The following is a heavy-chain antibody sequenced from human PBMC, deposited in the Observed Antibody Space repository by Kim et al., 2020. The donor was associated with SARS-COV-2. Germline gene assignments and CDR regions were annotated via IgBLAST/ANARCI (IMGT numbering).Heavy chain of an antibody. Sequence: SQKFQGRVTITRDTSASTAYMELSSLRSEDTAVYYCARGVKTYYYYGMDVWGQGTTVTVSS. V-gene: IGHV1-3*01. D-gene: IGHD3-10*01. CDR3: ARGVKTYYYYGMDV. J-gene: IGHJ6*02.